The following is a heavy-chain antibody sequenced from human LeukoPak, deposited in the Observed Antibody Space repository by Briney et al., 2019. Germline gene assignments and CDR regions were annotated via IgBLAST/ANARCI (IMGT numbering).Heavy chain of an antibody. J-gene: IGHJ3*02. CDR1: GFTFSYYY. CDR3: ARPRYYYDSSGYADAFDI. D-gene: IGHD3-22*01. Sequence: PGGSLRLSCAASGFTFSYYYMSGMRQAPGKELEGVSYISSSCCTIYYADSVKGRYTISRDDAKNSLYLEMNSLRAEDTAVYYCARPRYYYDSSGYADAFDIWGQGTMVTVSS. V-gene: IGHV3-11*01. CDR2: ISSSCCTI.